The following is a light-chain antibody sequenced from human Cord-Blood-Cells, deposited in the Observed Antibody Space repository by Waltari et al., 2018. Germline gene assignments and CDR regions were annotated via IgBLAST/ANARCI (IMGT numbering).Light chain of an antibody. V-gene: IGKV3-11*01. CDR1: QSVSSY. Sequence: IVLTQSPAPLSLSPGARDTLSCRASQSVSSYLAWYQQKPGQAPRLLIYDASNRATGIPARFSGSGSGTDFTLTISSLEPEDFAVYYCQQRSNWPLTFGGGTKVEIK. J-gene: IGKJ4*01. CDR3: QQRSNWPLT. CDR2: DAS.